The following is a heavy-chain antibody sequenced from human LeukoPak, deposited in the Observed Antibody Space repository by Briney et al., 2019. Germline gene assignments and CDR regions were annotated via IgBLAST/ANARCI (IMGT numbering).Heavy chain of an antibody. CDR3: AKVGDYGDYWTRFEEYYFDY. D-gene: IGHD4-17*01. Sequence: GGSLRLSCAASGFTFSSSAMSWVRQVPGKGLEWVSGISASGGSTYYADSVKGRFTISRDNSKNTLYLQMNSLRAEDTAVYYCAKVGDYGDYWTRFEEYYFDYWGQGTLVTVSS. J-gene: IGHJ4*02. V-gene: IGHV3-23*01. CDR2: ISASGGST. CDR1: GFTFSSSA.